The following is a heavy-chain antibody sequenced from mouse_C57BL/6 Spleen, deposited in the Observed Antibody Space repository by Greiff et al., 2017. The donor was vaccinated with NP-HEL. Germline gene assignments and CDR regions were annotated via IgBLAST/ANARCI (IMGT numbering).Heavy chain of an antibody. CDR3: ARGYYSNYDAMDY. J-gene: IGHJ4*01. V-gene: IGHV5-17*01. CDR2: ISSGSSTI. CDR1: GFTFSDYG. D-gene: IGHD2-5*01. Sequence: EVQVVESGGGLVKPGGSLKLSCAASGFTFSDYGMHWVRQAPEKGLEWVAYISSGSSTIYYADTVKGRFTISRDNAKNTLFLQMTSLRSEDTAMYYCARGYYSNYDAMDYWGQGTSVTVSS.